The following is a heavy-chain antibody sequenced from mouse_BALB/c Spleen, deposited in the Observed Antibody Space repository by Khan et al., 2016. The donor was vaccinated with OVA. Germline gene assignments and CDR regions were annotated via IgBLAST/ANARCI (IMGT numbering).Heavy chain of an antibody. CDR1: GYSITTDYV. Sequence: EVELVESGPGLVKPSQSLSLTCTVTGYSITTDYVWNWIRQFPGNKLEWMVFISYSGNTKYNPSLKSRSSISRNTSTNQFFLQLKSVTTEDGDRNYCERVYGGAFDYWGQGTTRTVSS. CDR3: ERVYGGAFDY. D-gene: IGHD1-1*01. V-gene: IGHV3-2*02. J-gene: IGHJ2*01. CDR2: ISYSGNT.